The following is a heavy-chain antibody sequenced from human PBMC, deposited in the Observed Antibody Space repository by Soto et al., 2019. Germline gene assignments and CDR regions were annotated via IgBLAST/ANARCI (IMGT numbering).Heavy chain of an antibody. CDR1: GFSLNTGGVG. D-gene: IGHD6-19*01. V-gene: IGHV2-5*02. CDR3: ARRRGGFGGGWTTPYFDY. CDR2: IYWDDDK. J-gene: IGHJ4*02. Sequence: QITLKESGPTVVKPTQTLTLTCSLSGFSLNTGGVGVGWFRQPPGKALEWLAVIYWDDDKSWNPSLRDRLTINRDASDDQVVLTVTNMDPVDTGTYYCARRRGGFGGGWTTPYFDYWGQGTLVTVSS.